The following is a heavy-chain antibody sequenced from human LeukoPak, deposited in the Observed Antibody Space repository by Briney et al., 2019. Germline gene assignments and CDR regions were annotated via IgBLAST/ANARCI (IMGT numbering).Heavy chain of an antibody. CDR1: GGSISSRNYY. V-gene: IGHV4-39*01. J-gene: IGHJ4*01. CDR2: FYYSGTT. CDR3: ASTRSVFRWYYFDN. Sequence: SETLSLTCTVSGGSISSRNYYWAWIRQSPGKGLEWIGSFYYSGTTYYHPSLKSRLTMSIDTSRNRFSVRLTSVTAADTAVYYCASTRSVFRWYYFDNWGQGTRITVSS. D-gene: IGHD2-15*01.